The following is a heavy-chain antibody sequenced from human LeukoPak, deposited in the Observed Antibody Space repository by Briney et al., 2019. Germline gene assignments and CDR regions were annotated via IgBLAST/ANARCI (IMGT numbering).Heavy chain of an antibody. CDR1: GGTFSSYA. J-gene: IGHJ4*02. Sequence: SVKVSCKASGGTFSSYAISWVRQAPGQGLEWMGGIIPIFGTANYAQKLQGRVTMTTDTSTSTAYMELRSLRSDDTAVYYCARERAYYFDYWGQGTLVTVSS. CDR2: IIPIFGTA. V-gene: IGHV1-69*05. CDR3: ARERAYYFDY.